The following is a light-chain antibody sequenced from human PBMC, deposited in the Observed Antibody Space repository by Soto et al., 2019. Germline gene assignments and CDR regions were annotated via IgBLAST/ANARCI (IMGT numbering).Light chain of an antibody. CDR2: RNN. V-gene: IGLV1-47*01. J-gene: IGLJ3*02. Sequence: QSVLTQPPSASGTPGQRVTISCSGSSSNIGSNYAHWYQQLPGTAPTLLMYRNNQRPSGVPDRFSGSKSGTSASLAISGLRTEDEADYYCAAWDDSLSALVFGGGTKLTVL. CDR3: AAWDDSLSALV. CDR1: SSNIGSNY.